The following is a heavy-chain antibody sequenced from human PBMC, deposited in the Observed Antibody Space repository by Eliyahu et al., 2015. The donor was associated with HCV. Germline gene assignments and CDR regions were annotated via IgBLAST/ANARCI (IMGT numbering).Heavy chain of an antibody. CDR2: IYYSGST. CDR3: ASWLLLAPYYFDY. CDR1: GGSISSSSYY. Sequence: QLQLQESGPGLVKPSETLSLTCTVSGGSISSSSYYWGWIRQPPGKGLEWIGSIYYSGSTYYNPSLKSRVTISVDTSKNQFSLKLSSVTAADTAVYYCASWLLLAPYYFDYWGQGTLVTVSS. D-gene: IGHD3-3*01. J-gene: IGHJ4*02. V-gene: IGHV4-39*01.